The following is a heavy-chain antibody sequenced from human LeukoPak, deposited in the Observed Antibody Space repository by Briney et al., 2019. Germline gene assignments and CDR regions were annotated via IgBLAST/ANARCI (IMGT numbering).Heavy chain of an antibody. J-gene: IGHJ4*02. CDR1: GFTFSSYA. D-gene: IGHD3-10*01. Sequence: GGSLGLSCAASGFTFSSYAMSWVRQAPGKGLEWVSAISGSGGSTYYADSVKGRFTISRDNSKNTLYLRMNSLRAEDTAVYYCAKAYYGSGSDLDYWGQGTLVTVSS. CDR2: ISGSGGST. CDR3: AKAYYGSGSDLDY. V-gene: IGHV3-23*01.